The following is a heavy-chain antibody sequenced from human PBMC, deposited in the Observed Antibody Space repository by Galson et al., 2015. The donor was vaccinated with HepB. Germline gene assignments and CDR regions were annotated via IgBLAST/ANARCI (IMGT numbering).Heavy chain of an antibody. J-gene: IGHJ6*02. CDR1: GFMFNNYG. CDR2: ISYGGTIK. Sequence: SLRLSCAASGFMFNNYGMHWVRQAPGKGLEWVAVISYGGTIKYYADSVKGRFTISRDNSKNTLYLQMNSLRAEDTAMYYCAKQRYGDLPGYYYGLDVWGQGTTVTVSS. CDR3: AKQRYGDLPGYYYGLDV. V-gene: IGHV3-30*18. D-gene: IGHD4-17*01.